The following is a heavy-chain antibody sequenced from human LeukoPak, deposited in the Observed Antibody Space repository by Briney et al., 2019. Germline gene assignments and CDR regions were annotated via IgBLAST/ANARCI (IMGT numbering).Heavy chain of an antibody. CDR3: ARAVGATTYSFDY. J-gene: IGHJ4*02. Sequence: SVKVSCKASGGTFSSYAISWVRQAPGQGLEWMGGIIPIFGTANYAQKFQGRVTITTDESTSTAYMELSSLRSEDTAVYYCARAVGATTYSFDYWGQGTLVTVSS. CDR2: IIPIFGTA. D-gene: IGHD1-26*01. V-gene: IGHV1-69*05. CDR1: GGTFSSYA.